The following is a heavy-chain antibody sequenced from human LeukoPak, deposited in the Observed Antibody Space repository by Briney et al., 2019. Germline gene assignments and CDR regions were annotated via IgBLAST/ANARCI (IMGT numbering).Heavy chain of an antibody. V-gene: IGHV1-2*02. CDR3: ARDTYGGSYFPLPY. Sequence: ASVKVSCKSSVYTFIDYYIHGVRQAPGQGGEGMGWLSPKSGATKYTQKFQGRVALTRELSLSTAYMDLNSLTSDDTAVYYCARDTYGGSYFPLPYWGQAGLVTVFS. D-gene: IGHD1-26*01. CDR2: LSPKSGAT. J-gene: IGHJ4*02. CDR1: VYTFIDYY.